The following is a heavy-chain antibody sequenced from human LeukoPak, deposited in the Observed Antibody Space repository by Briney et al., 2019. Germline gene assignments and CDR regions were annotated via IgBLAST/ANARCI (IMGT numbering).Heavy chain of an antibody. D-gene: IGHD3-9*01. J-gene: IGHJ4*02. CDR2: IFHSGST. CDR3: AGRGIVTGYFDF. V-gene: IGHV4-39*01. Sequence: PSEPLSLTCTVSGDSITNSNLYWGWIRQSPGKGLEWIGSIFHSGSTDYNPSLKSRVTISVDTSKNQFYLRVRSVTAAETALYYCAGRGIVTGYFDFWGRGTLVTVSS. CDR1: GDSITNSNLY.